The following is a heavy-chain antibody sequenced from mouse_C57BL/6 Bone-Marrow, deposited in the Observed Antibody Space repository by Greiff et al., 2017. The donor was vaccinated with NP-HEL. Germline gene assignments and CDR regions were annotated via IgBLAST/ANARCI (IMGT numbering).Heavy chain of an antibody. CDR1: GFTFSSYA. Sequence: EVQVVESGGGLVKPGGSLKLSCAASGFTFSSYAMSWVRQTPEKRLEWVATISDGGSYTYYPDNVKGRFTISRDNAKNNLYLQMSHLKSEDTAMYYCARDGGLLRSYYAMDYWGQGTSVTVSS. CDR2: ISDGGSYT. CDR3: ARDGGLLRSYYAMDY. V-gene: IGHV5-4*01. D-gene: IGHD1-1*01. J-gene: IGHJ4*01.